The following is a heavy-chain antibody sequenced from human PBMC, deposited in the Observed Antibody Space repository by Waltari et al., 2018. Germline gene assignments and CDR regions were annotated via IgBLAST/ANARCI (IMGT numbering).Heavy chain of an antibody. CDR2: IFHNGNI. Sequence: QVVLEESGPGLVKPSGTLSLTCAVSGGSIGSYNWWSWIRQTPGKGLEWIGEIFHNGNINYHPSLKRRLTISVDTSRRLFSLRLASVTVADTAVYYYARRGTAGSWFFDFWGRGTLVAVSS. V-gene: IGHV4-4*02. J-gene: IGHJ2*01. CDR1: GGSIGSYNW. D-gene: IGHD1-1*01. CDR3: ARRGTAGSWFFDF.